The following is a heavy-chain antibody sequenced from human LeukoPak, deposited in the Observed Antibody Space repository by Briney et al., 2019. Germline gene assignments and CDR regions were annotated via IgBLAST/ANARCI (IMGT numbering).Heavy chain of an antibody. D-gene: IGHD4-17*01. J-gene: IGHJ2*01. CDR1: GFTFSDYW. CDR3: AKQRTDNGDYGWYFDL. CDR2: IKEDGNKQ. V-gene: IGHV3-7*03. Sequence: PGGSLRLSCVASGFTFSDYWMTWVRQAPGKGLERVANIKEDGNKQYYLDSVKGRFTISRDNGKNSPYLQMNSLRAEDTAVYYCAKQRTDNGDYGWYFDLWGRGTLVTVSS.